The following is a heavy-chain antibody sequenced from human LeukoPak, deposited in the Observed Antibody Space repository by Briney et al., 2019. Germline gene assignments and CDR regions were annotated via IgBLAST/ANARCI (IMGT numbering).Heavy chain of an antibody. CDR1: GFTFSSYA. D-gene: IGHD1-26*01. Sequence: PGGSLRLSCAASGFTFSSYAMHWVRQAPGKGLEYVSAISSNGGSTYYANSVKGRFTISRDNSKNTLYLQMGSLRAEGMAVYYCARQGGGSYLPFDYWGQGTLVTVSS. CDR3: ARQGGGSYLPFDY. J-gene: IGHJ4*02. CDR2: ISSNGGST. V-gene: IGHV3-64*01.